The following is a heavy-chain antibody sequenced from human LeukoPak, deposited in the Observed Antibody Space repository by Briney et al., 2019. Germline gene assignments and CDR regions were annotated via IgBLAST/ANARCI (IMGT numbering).Heavy chain of an antibody. Sequence: GGSLRLSCAASGFTFSSYGMHWVRQAPGKGLEWVAVISYDGSNKYYADSVKGRFTISRDNSKNTLYLQMNSLRAEDTAVYYCAKGGRFLEWLSSPNWFDPWGQGTLVTVSS. CDR3: AKGGRFLEWLSSPNWFDP. D-gene: IGHD3-3*01. V-gene: IGHV3-30*18. J-gene: IGHJ5*02. CDR2: ISYDGSNK. CDR1: GFTFSSYG.